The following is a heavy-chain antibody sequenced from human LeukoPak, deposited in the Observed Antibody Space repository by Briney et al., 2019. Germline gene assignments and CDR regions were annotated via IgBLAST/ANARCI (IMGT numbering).Heavy chain of an antibody. CDR1: GFTFSSYA. Sequence: GGSLRLSCAASGFTFSSYAMSWVRQAPGKGLEWVSAISGSGGSTYYADSVKGRFTISRDNSKNTLYLQMNSLRAEDTAVYYCAKDFFQGYDYYGMDVWGQGTTVTVSS. D-gene: IGHD3-3*01. V-gene: IGHV3-23*01. CDR2: ISGSGGST. CDR3: AKDFFQGYDYYGMDV. J-gene: IGHJ6*02.